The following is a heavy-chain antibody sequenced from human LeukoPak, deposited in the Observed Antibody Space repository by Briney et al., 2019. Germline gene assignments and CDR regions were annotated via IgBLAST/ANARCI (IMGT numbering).Heavy chain of an antibody. CDR1: GFTFSSYG. J-gene: IGHJ6*02. D-gene: IGHD2/OR15-2a*01. CDR2: ISYDGSNK. CDR3: ARDLFTATNSPYGMDV. V-gene: IGHV3-30*03. Sequence: GGSLRLSCAASGFTFSSYGMHWVRQAPGKGLEWVAVISYDGSNKYYADSVKGRFTISRDNSKNTLYLQMNSLRAEDTAVYYCARDLFTATNSPYGMDVWGQGTTVTVSS.